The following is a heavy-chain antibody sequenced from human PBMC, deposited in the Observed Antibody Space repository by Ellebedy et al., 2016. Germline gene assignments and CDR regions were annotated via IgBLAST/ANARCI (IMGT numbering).Heavy chain of an antibody. J-gene: IGHJ4*02. Sequence: GESLKISCTASGFTFGDYAMSWFRQAPGKGLEWVGFIRSKAYGGTTEYAASVKGRFTISRDDSKSIAYLQMNSLKTEDTAVYYCTRDGWIVVDYYFDYWGQGTLVTVSS. V-gene: IGHV3-49*03. CDR3: TRDGWIVVDYYFDY. D-gene: IGHD2-21*01. CDR1: GFTFGDYA. CDR2: IRSKAYGGTT.